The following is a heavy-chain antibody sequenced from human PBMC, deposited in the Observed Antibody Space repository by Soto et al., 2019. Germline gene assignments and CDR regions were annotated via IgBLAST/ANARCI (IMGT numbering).Heavy chain of an antibody. J-gene: IGHJ6*02. CDR3: AKEVTTDYYYGMDV. CDR1: GFTFSKAW. D-gene: IGHD4-4*01. V-gene: IGHV3-15*01. CDR2: IKSRTDGGTT. Sequence: PGGSLRLSCAASGFTFSKAWMSWVRQAPGKGLEWVGRIKSRTDGGTTDYGAPVKGRFAISRDDSKTMIYLQMNSLRSEDTAVYYCAKEVTTDYYYGMDVWGQGTTVTVSS.